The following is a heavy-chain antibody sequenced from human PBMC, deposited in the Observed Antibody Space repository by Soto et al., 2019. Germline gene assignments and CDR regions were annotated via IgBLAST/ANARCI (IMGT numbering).Heavy chain of an antibody. Sequence: ASVKVSCKASGYTFTSYGISWVRQAPGQGLGWMGWISAYNGNTNYAQKLQGRVTMTTDTSTSTAYMELRSLRSDDTAVYYCARSPTSHYDFWSGYYENWFDPWGQGTLVTVSS. D-gene: IGHD3-3*01. J-gene: IGHJ5*02. V-gene: IGHV1-18*01. CDR1: GYTFTSYG. CDR2: ISAYNGNT. CDR3: ARSPTSHYDFWSGYYENWFDP.